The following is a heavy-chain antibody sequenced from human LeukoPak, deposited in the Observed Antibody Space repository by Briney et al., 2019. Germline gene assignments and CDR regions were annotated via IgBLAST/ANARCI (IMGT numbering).Heavy chain of an antibody. V-gene: IGHV4-39*01. D-gene: IGHD4-11*01. CDR3: ARHTYYSNYVRHVDL. CDR1: GGSISSSSSY. Sequence: SETLSLTCTVSGGSISSSSSYWGWIRQPPGKGLEWIGSIYYSGSTYYNPSLKSRVTISVDTSKNQFSLKPSSVTAADTAVYYCARHTYYSNYVRHVDLWGQGTMVTVSS. CDR2: IYYSGST. J-gene: IGHJ1*01.